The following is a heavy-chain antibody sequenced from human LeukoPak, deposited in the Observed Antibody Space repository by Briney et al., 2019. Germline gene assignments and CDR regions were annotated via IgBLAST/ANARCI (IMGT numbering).Heavy chain of an antibody. CDR1: GFTFSSYA. CDR3: AGGGSPVGAFDI. D-gene: IGHD3-10*01. Sequence: PGGSLRLSCAASGFTFSSYAMHWVRQAPDKGLEWVAVVSYDGSNKYYADSVKGRFTISRDNSKNTLYLQMNSLRAEDTAVYYCAGGGSPVGAFDIWGQGTMVTVSS. CDR2: VSYDGSNK. J-gene: IGHJ3*02. V-gene: IGHV3-30*04.